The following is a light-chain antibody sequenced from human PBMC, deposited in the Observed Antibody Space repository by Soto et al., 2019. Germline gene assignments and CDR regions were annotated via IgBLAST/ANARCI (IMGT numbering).Light chain of an antibody. CDR1: QSVSSY. CDR3: XXXSXXLX. V-gene: IGKV3-11*01. CDR2: DAS. J-gene: IGKJ4*01. Sequence: EIVLTQSPATLSLSPGERATLSCRASQSVSSYLAWYQQKPGQAPRLLIYDASNRATGIPARFSGSGSGTDFIFTFICLEPEDXXVXXXXXXSXXLXFGGGTXX.